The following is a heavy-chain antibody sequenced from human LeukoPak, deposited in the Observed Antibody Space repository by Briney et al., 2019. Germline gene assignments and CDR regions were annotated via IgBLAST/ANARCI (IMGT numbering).Heavy chain of an antibody. CDR1: GYTFTSYY. Sequence: ASVKVSCKASGYTFTSYYMHWVRQAPGQGLEWMGWINPNSGGTNYAQKFQGRVTMTRDTSISTAYMELSRLRSDDTAVYYCARGSSSGWYLDYWGQGTLVTVSS. J-gene: IGHJ4*02. V-gene: IGHV1-2*02. CDR3: ARGSSSGWYLDY. CDR2: INPNSGGT. D-gene: IGHD6-19*01.